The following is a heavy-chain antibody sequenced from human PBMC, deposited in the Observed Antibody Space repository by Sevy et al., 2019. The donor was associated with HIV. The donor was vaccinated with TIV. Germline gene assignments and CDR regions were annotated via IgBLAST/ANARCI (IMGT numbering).Heavy chain of an antibody. CDR3: ARAGCTKPHDY. Sequence: GGALRLSCTASGFTFSKYSMSWVRQPPGKGLEWVSTFSFGCGEINYADSVKGRFTISRDNSKSSVYLQMNNLRPEDTAVYYCARAGCTKPHDYWGQGTLVTVSS. D-gene: IGHD2-8*01. CDR2: FSFGCGEI. J-gene: IGHJ4*02. V-gene: IGHV3-23*01. CDR1: GFTFSKYS.